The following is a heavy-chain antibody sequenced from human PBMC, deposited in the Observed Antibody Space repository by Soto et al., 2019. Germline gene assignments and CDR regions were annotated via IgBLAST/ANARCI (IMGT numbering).Heavy chain of an antibody. D-gene: IGHD1-26*01. J-gene: IGHJ4*02. CDR1: TSTFTSSA. CDR3: STHREGATYYYDY. Sequence: QMQLVQSGPDVKKPGTSVKVSCKASTSTFTSSAVQWVRQARGQRLEWIGWIVVGGGNTKYAQNFQERVTITRDMSSGTAYLELSSLISEDTAVYYYSTHREGATYYYDYWGQGTLLTVSS. CDR2: IVVGGGNT. V-gene: IGHV1-58*01.